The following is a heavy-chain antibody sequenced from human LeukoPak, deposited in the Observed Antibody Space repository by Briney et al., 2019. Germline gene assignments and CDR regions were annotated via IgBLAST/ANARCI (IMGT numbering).Heavy chain of an antibody. J-gene: IGHJ4*02. CDR3: AILSGYSSSWNDY. D-gene: IGHD6-13*01. Sequence: GGSLRLSCAASGFTFSSYSMNWVRQAPGKGLEWVSSISSSSSYIYYADSVKGRFTISRDNAKNSLYLQMNSLRAEDTAVYYCAILSGYSSSWNDYWGQGTLVTVSS. V-gene: IGHV3-21*01. CDR2: ISSSSSYI. CDR1: GFTFSSYS.